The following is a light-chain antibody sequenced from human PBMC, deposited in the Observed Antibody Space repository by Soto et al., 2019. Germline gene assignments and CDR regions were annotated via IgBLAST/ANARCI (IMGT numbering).Light chain of an antibody. V-gene: IGLV1-40*01. CDR3: QSYDSSLSAAV. J-gene: IGLJ2*01. CDR2: GNS. Sequence: QSVLTQPPSVSGAPGQKVIISCTGSSSNIGAGYDVHWYQQLPGTAPKLLIYGNSNRPSGVPDRLSGSKSCTSASLAITGLQVEDEADYYCQSYDSSLSAAVFGGGTKLTVL. CDR1: SSNIGAGYD.